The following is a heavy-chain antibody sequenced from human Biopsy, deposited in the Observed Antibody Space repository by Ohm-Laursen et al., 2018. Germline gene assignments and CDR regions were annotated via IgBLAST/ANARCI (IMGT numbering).Heavy chain of an antibody. CDR2: IYYSVMT. D-gene: IGHD4-11*01. Sequence: LSCAASGFTFTSYAMHWVRQPPGKGLEWIGHIYYSVMTNYNPSLQSRVSISVDTSRNQVSLTLSSVTAADTAVYYCARDSGILNYGNFKYYHYYGMDVWGQGTKVTVSS. CDR1: GFTFTSYA. CDR3: ARDSGILNYGNFKYYHYYGMDV. V-gene: IGHV4-59*01. J-gene: IGHJ6*02.